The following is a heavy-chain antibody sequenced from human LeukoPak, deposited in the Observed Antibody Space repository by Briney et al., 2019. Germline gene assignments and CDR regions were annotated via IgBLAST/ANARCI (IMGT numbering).Heavy chain of an antibody. CDR1: GGTFSSYA. Sequence: SVKVSCKASGGTFSSYAISWVRQAPGQGLEWMGGIIPIFGTANYAQKFQGRVTITTDESTSTAYMELSSLRSEDTAVYYCARGPAASSVAYYYYYYMDVWGKGTTVTVSS. CDR3: ARGPAASSVAYYYYYYMDV. D-gene: IGHD2-2*01. V-gene: IGHV1-69*05. J-gene: IGHJ6*03. CDR2: IIPIFGTA.